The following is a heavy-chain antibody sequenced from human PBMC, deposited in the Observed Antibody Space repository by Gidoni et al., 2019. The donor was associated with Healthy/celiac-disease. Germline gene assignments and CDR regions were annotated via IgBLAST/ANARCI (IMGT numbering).Heavy chain of an antibody. V-gene: IGHV3-21*01. CDR3: AREGVLLWFGELLLNWFDP. CDR2: IRSSSSYI. CDR1: GFTFSSYR. J-gene: IGHJ5*02. D-gene: IGHD3-10*01. Sequence: EVQLVESGGGLVKPGGSLWLSCAASGFTFSSYRMNWVRQAPGKGLEWGSSIRSSSSYIYYADSVKGRFTISRDNAKNSLYLQMNSLRAEDTAVYYCAREGVLLWFGELLLNWFDPWGQGTLVTVSS.